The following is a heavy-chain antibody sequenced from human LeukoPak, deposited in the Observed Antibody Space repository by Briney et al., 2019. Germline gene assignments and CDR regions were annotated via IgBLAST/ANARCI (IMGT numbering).Heavy chain of an antibody. V-gene: IGHV1-18*01. Sequence: GASVKVSCKASGYTFTSYGISWVRQAPGQGLEWMGWISAYNGNTNYAQKLQGRVTMTTDTSTSTVYMELSSLRSEDTAVYYCATDLVRFGELFHNYWGQGTLVTVSS. CDR2: ISAYNGNT. CDR3: ATDLVRFGELFHNY. J-gene: IGHJ4*02. D-gene: IGHD3-10*01. CDR1: GYTFTSYG.